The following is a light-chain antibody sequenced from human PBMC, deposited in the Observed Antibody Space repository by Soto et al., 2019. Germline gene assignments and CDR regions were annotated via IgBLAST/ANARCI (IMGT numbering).Light chain of an antibody. CDR2: EAS. CDR1: LSISNS. CDR3: QQRGEWPPGAT. J-gene: IGKJ5*01. V-gene: IGKV3-11*01. Sequence: EIVLTHSPATLSLSPCERATLSLSAILSISNSLAWYQQKPGQAPRLLIYEASNRATGIPARFSGSGSGTDFTLTISSLEPEDFAVYYCQQRGEWPPGATFGQVTRLEI.